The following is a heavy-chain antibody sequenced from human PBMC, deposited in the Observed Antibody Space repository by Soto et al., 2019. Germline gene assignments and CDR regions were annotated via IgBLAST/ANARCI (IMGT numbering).Heavy chain of an antibody. D-gene: IGHD5-12*01. V-gene: IGHV3-33*01. J-gene: IGHJ2*01. CDR1: GFTFSSYG. CDR3: ASSPAGATWDWYFDL. CDR2: IWYDGSNK. Sequence: QVQLVESGGGVVQPGRSLRLSCAASGFTFSSYGMHWVRQAPGKGLEWVAVIWYDGSNKYYADSVKGRFTISRDNSKNKLNLQMNRLRAEDTAVYYGASSPAGATWDWYFDLWGRGTLVTVSS.